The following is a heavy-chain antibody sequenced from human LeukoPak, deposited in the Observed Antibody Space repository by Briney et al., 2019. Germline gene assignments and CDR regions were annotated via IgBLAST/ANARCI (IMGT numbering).Heavy chain of an antibody. V-gene: IGHV1-46*01. D-gene: IGHD6-19*01. CDR1: GYTFISYY. J-gene: IGHJ4*02. Sequence: ASVKVSCKASGYTFISYYIHWVRQAPGQGLEWMGIINPSGGSTSYAQNSQGRVTMTRDTSTSTVYMELSSLRSEDTAVYYCARGVKRSSGWTHYFDYWGQGTLVTVSS. CDR2: INPSGGST. CDR3: ARGVKRSSGWTHYFDY.